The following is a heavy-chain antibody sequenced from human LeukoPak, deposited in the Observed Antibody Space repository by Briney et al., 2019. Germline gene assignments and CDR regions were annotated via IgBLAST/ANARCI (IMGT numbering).Heavy chain of an antibody. CDR2: IIPIFGTA. Sequence: GASVKVSCKASGGTFSSYAISWVRQAPGQGLEWMGGIIPIFGTANYAQKFQGRVTITADESTSTAYMELSSLRSEDTAVYYCARGQHDYCYYYYMDVWGKGTTVTISS. CDR3: ARGQHDYCYYYYMDV. J-gene: IGHJ6*03. V-gene: IGHV1-69*13. CDR1: GGTFSSYA.